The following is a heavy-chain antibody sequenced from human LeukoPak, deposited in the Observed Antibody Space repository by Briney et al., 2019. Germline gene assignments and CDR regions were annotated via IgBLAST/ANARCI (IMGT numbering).Heavy chain of an antibody. CDR2: INPSGGST. CDR1: GYTFTSYY. Sequence: EASVKVSCKPSGYTFTSYYMHWVRQAPGQGLEWMGIINPSGGSTSYAQKFQGRVTMTRDMSTSTVYMELSSLRSEDTAVYYCARGRGLQLWLDYWGQGTLVTVSS. V-gene: IGHV1-46*01. CDR3: ARGRGLQLWLDY. D-gene: IGHD5-18*01. J-gene: IGHJ4*02.